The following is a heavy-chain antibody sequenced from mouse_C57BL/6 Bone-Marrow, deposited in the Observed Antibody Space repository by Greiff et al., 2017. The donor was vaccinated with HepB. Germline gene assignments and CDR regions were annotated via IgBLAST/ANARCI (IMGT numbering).Heavy chain of an antibody. D-gene: IGHD2-4*01. V-gene: IGHV1-64*01. CDR3: ARRGLTNDYDYYAMDY. J-gene: IGHJ4*01. CDR1: GYTFTSYW. CDR2: IHPNSGST. Sequence: QVQLQQPGAELVKPGASVKLSCKASGYTFTSYWMHWVKQRPGQGLEWIGMIHPNSGSTNYNEKFKSKATLTVDKSSSTAYMQLSSLTSEDSAVYYCARRGLTNDYDYYAMDYWGQGTSVTVSS.